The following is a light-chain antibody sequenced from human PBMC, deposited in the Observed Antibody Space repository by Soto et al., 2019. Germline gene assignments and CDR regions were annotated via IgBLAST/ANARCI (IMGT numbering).Light chain of an antibody. Sequence: EIVLTQSPGTLSLSPGERATLSCRASQSVSSSYLAWYQQKPGQAPRLLIYGASSRATDIPDRFSGGGSGTDFSLTISRLEPEDFAVYYCQQYGSSRGFTFGPGTKVDIK. CDR1: QSVSSSY. CDR2: GAS. V-gene: IGKV3-20*01. J-gene: IGKJ3*01. CDR3: QQYGSSRGFT.